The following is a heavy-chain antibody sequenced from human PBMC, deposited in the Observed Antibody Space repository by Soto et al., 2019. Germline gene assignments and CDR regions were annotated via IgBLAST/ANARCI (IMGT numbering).Heavy chain of an antibody. V-gene: IGHV1-69*04. Sequence: GASVKVSCKASGYTFTSYGISWVRQAPGQGLEWMGRIIPILGIANYAQKFQGRVTITADKSTSTAYMELSSLRSEDTAVYYCARDGGRYQVNYYYGMDVWGQGTTVTVSS. D-gene: IGHD1-26*01. CDR1: GYTFTSYG. J-gene: IGHJ6*02. CDR2: IIPILGIA. CDR3: ARDGGRYQVNYYYGMDV.